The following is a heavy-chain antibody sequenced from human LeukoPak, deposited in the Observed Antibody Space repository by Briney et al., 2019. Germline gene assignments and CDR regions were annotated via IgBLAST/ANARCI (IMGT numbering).Heavy chain of an antibody. D-gene: IGHD6-13*01. J-gene: IGHJ4*02. CDR3: ATGRWNSSSWGDY. Sequence: VIIPIFCTANYPQKFQCRVTITADESTSTAYMELSSLRSEDTAVYYCATGRWNSSSWGDYWGQGTLVTVSS. V-gene: IGHV1-69*01. CDR2: IIPIFCTA.